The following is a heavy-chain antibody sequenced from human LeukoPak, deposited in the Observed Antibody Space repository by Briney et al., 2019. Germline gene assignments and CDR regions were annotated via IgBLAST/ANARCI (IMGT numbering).Heavy chain of an antibody. Sequence: SETLSLTCTVSGGSISSSSYYWGWIRQPQGKGLEWIGSIYYSGSTYYNPSLKSRVTISVDTSKNQFSLKLSSVTAADTAVYYCARDGATMVRGENYFDYWGQGTLVTVSS. D-gene: IGHD3-10*01. J-gene: IGHJ4*02. CDR1: GGSISSSSYY. CDR3: ARDGATMVRGENYFDY. V-gene: IGHV4-39*07. CDR2: IYYSGST.